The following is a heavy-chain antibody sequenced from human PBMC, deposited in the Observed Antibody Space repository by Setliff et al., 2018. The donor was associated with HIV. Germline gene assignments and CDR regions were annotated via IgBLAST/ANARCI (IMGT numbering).Heavy chain of an antibody. CDR3: ALASIVSTARWNH. Sequence: ASVKVSCKASGYTFSGYYLHWVRRAPGQGLEWMGWINPNSGATNYAQSFQGRVTMTRDTSISTAYMDLSSLTSDDMAVYYCALASIVSTARWNHWGRGTTVTVSS. D-gene: IGHD1-26*01. CDR2: INPNSGAT. CDR1: GYTFSGYY. V-gene: IGHV1-2*02. J-gene: IGHJ4*02.